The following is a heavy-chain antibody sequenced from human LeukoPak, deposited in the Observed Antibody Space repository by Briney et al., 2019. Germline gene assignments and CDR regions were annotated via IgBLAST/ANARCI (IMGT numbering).Heavy chain of an antibody. CDR2: INSDGSST. Sequence: GGSLRLSCAASGFSFSNYWMHWVRQAPGKGLVWVSRINSDGSSTTYADSVKGRFTISRDNAKNSLYLQMNSLRAEDTAVYYCARDLGGYSYGSHFDYWGQGTLVTVSS. V-gene: IGHV3-74*01. CDR3: ARDLGGYSYGSHFDY. J-gene: IGHJ4*02. D-gene: IGHD5-18*01. CDR1: GFSFSNYW.